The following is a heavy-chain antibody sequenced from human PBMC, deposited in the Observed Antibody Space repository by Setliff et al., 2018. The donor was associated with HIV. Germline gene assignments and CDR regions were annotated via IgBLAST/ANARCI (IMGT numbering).Heavy chain of an antibody. CDR2: IYTSGNT. CDR3: AGHFYYSGSGIWAGLDS. Sequence: SETLSLTCAVYGGSFSGYYWSWIRQPAGKGLEWIGRIYTSGNTNYNPSLKSRVTMSVDTSKKQFSLKLTSVTAADTAVYYCAGHFYYSGSGIWAGLDSWGQGTLVTSPQ. D-gene: IGHD3-10*01. V-gene: IGHV4-59*10. J-gene: IGHJ4*02. CDR1: GGSFSGYY.